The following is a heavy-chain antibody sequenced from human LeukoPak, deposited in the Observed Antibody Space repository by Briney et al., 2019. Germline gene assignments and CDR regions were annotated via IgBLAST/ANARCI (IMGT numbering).Heavy chain of an antibody. CDR3: ARGGPYYYDSSGYLPIGAQDESNHAFDI. V-gene: IGHV3-7*01. CDR1: GFTFSINW. D-gene: IGHD3-22*01. Sequence: GGSLRLSCAASGFTFSINWMTWVRQAPGKGLEWLANTNPEGGDKYYVDSVKGRFTISRDNAKNSLYLQMNSLRAEDTAVYYCARGGPYYYDSSGYLPIGAQDESNHAFDIWGQGTMVTVSS. J-gene: IGHJ3*02. CDR2: TNPEGGDK.